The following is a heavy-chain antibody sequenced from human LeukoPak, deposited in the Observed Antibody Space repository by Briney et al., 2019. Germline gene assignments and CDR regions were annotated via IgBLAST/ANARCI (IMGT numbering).Heavy chain of an antibody. V-gene: IGHV1-69*05. CDR1: GGTFSSYA. Sequence: SVTVSCKASGGTFSSYAISWVRQAPGQGLEWMGGIIPIFGTANYAQKFQGRVTITTDESTSTAYMELSSLRSEDTAVYYCARDNVVVPAAMFAQWFDPWGQGTLVTVSS. CDR3: ARDNVVVPAAMFAQWFDP. CDR2: IIPIFGTA. J-gene: IGHJ5*02. D-gene: IGHD2-2*01.